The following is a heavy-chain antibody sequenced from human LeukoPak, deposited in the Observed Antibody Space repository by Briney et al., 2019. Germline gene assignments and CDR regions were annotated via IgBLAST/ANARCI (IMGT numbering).Heavy chain of an antibody. Sequence: GGSLRLSCAVSGFTVSSHYISWVRQAPGKGLEWVSVIYDGGSTYYADSVKGRFTISRDNSKNTLYLQMNSLRVEDTAVYYCGRDLIGTAASWDSWGQGTLVTVSS. CDR3: GRDLIGTAASWDS. D-gene: IGHD6-25*01. J-gene: IGHJ4*02. V-gene: IGHV3-53*01. CDR2: IYDGGST. CDR1: GFTVSSHY.